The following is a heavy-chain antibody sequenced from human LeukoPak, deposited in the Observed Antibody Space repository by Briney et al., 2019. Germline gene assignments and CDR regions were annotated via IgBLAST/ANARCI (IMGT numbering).Heavy chain of an antibody. CDR3: ARDAGNSGYGCDL. V-gene: IGHV3-48*01. CDR2: IRSSSET. D-gene: IGHD5-12*01. Sequence: GGSLRLSCAASGFTFSQYSMNWVRQAPGKGLEWVSHIRSSSETFCADSVKGRFTISRDNARNSLYLQMNNLRGEDTAIYYCARDAGNSGYGCDLWGQGTLVTVSS. J-gene: IGHJ5*02. CDR1: GFTFSQYS.